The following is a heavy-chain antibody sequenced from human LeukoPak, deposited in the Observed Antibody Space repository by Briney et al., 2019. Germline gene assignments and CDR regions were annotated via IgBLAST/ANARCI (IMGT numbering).Heavy chain of an antibody. V-gene: IGHV3-11*01. Sequence: GGSLRLSCAASGFSFSDYYMSWIRQAPGKGLEWVSYASSSGTTIYYADSVKGRFTISRDNAKNSLFLQMNSLRAEDTAVYYCARVTYDAFDIWGQGTMVTVSS. CDR2: ASSSGTTI. J-gene: IGHJ3*02. CDR3: ARVTYDAFDI. CDR1: GFSFSDYY.